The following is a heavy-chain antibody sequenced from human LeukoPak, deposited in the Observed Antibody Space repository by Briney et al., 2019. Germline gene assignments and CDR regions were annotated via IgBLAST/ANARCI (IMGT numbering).Heavy chain of an antibody. V-gene: IGHV1-69*01. Sequence: WVKVSRKPSRGSFSSYAISWVRQAPGQGLEWMGGIIPIFGTANYAQKFQGSVTITADEPTSTAYMELSSLRPEDTAVYYCASGLAVPYYCFYMGVWGKRTTV. CDR1: RGSFSSYA. CDR3: ASGLAVPYYCFYMGV. CDR2: IIPIFGTA. D-gene: IGHD6-19*01. J-gene: IGHJ6*03.